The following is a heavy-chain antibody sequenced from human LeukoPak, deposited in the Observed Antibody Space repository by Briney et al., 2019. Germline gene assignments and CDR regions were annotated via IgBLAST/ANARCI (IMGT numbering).Heavy chain of an antibody. Sequence: SETLSLTCSVSGGSISSYYWSWIRQPPGKGLEWIGYIYYSGSTNYNPSLKSRVTMSVDTTKNQFSLKLSSVTAADTAVYYCARAEYFDYWGQGTLVSVSS. V-gene: IGHV4-59*12. CDR1: GGSISSYY. CDR3: ARAEYFDY. CDR2: IYYSGST. J-gene: IGHJ4*02.